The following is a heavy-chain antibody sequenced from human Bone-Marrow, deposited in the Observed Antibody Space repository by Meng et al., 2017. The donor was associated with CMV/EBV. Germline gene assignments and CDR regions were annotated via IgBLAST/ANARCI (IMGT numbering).Heavy chain of an antibody. V-gene: IGHV3-9*01. CDR1: GFTFDDYA. J-gene: IGHJ4*02. CDR3: VRSTASRTDQWE. D-gene: IGHD1-26*01. CDR2: ISWNSGSI. Sequence: SLKISCTASGFTFDDYAMHWVRQAPGKGLEWVSGISWNSGSIGYADSVKGRFTISRDNARSTLYLQMNSLRAEDTAVYFCVRSTASRTDQWEWGQGALVTVSS.